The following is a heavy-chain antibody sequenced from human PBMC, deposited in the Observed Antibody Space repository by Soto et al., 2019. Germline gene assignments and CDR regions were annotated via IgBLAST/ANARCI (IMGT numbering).Heavy chain of an antibody. V-gene: IGHV3-33*01. CDR1: GFTFSSYG. CDR3: TREGTSGPFDY. D-gene: IGHD2-2*01. J-gene: IGHJ4*02. Sequence: QVQLVESGGGVVQPGRSLRLSCAASGFTFSSYGMHWVRQAPGKGLEWVAVIWYDGSSKYYEDSVKGRFTNSRDNSKNTMYLQMDSLRAEDTAVYYCTREGTSGPFDYWGQGTLVTVSS. CDR2: IWYDGSSK.